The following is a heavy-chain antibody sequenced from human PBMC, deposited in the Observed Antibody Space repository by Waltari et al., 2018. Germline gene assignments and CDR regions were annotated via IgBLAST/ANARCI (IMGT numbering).Heavy chain of an antibody. J-gene: IGHJ4*02. D-gene: IGHD3-9*01. V-gene: IGHV4-61*02. CDR3: ARMTGSGLFDY. CDR2: ISTNGST. Sequence: QVQLQGSGPGLVKPSQTLFPTCTVSGVSISSGSFYWSWIRQTAGKGLEWIGHISTNGSTDYNPSLRSRVTISVDASKSEFSLKLSSVTAADTALYFCARMTGSGLFDYWGQETLVTVSS. CDR1: GVSISSGSFY.